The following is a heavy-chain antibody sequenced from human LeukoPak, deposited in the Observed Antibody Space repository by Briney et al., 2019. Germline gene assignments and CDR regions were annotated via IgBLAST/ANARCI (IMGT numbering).Heavy chain of an antibody. CDR2: INHSGST. V-gene: IGHV4-34*01. D-gene: IGHD6-19*01. Sequence: SETLSLTCAVYGGSFSGYYWSWIRQPPGKGLEWIGEINHSGSTNYNPSLKSRVTISVDTSKNQFSLKLSSVTAADTAVYYCATPGYSSGWYWVYWGQGNLVTVSS. J-gene: IGHJ4*02. CDR3: ATPGYSSGWYWVY. CDR1: GGSFSGYY.